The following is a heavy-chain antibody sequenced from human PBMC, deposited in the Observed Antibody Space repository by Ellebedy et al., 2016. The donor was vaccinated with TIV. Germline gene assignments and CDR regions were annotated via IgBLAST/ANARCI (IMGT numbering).Heavy chain of an antibody. D-gene: IGHD7-27*01. J-gene: IGHJ4*02. Sequence: SETLSLXCAISGDSVSSNSAAWNWIRQSPSRGLEWLGRTYYRSKWSNDYAVSVKSRITINPDISKNHFSLQLNSVTPEDTAVYYCARTGDRGRAFDYWGQGTLVTVSS. CDR3: ARTGDRGRAFDY. CDR1: GDSVSSNSAA. V-gene: IGHV6-1*01. CDR2: TYYRSKWSN.